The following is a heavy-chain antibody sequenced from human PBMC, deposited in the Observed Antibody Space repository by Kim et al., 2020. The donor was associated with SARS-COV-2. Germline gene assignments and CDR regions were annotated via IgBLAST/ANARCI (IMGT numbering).Heavy chain of an antibody. CDR2: INPYGGST. J-gene: IGHJ4*02. V-gene: IGHV1-46*01. Sequence: ASVKVSCKASGYTFISHYIHWVRQAPGQGLEWMGIINPYGGSTSYAQQFQGSITMTRDTSTSTVYMELSSLRSGDTAVYYCARAGEQQLVYFFDYWGQGTLVTVSS. CDR3: ARAGEQQLVYFFDY. D-gene: IGHD6-13*01. CDR1: GYTFISHY.